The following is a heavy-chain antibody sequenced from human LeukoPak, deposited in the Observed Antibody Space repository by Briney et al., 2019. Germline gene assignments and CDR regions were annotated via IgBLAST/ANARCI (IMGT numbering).Heavy chain of an antibody. J-gene: IGHJ4*02. V-gene: IGHV3-7*01. CDR2: IKQDGSEK. CDR1: GFTFSSSW. Sequence: GGSPRLSCAASGFTFSSSWMSWVRQAPGKGLEWVANIKQDGSEKYYADSVKGRFTISRDNAKNSLSLQMNSLRAEDTAVYYCTRDLWQNWGQGTLVTVSS. D-gene: IGHD2/OR15-2a*01. CDR3: TRDLWQN.